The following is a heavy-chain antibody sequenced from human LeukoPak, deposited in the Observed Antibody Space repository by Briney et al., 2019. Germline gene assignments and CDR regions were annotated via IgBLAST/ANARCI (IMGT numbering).Heavy chain of an antibody. V-gene: IGHV3-30*04. CDR3: VRARAGGLDY. D-gene: IGHD3-16*01. J-gene: IGHJ4*02. CDR1: GFTFRHYS. Sequence: GGSLRLSCPASGFTFRHYSVRWVRQAPGRGLEWVAVLSFDGAHKYYAESVKGRFTISKDNSNNTLFLQMDSLRLEDTALYYCVRARAGGLDYWGQGTLVAVSS. CDR2: LSFDGAHK.